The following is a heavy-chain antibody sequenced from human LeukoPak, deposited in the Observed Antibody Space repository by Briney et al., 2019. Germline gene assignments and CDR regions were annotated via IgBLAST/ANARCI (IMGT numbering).Heavy chain of an antibody. D-gene: IGHD6-6*01. Sequence: SETLSLTCTVSGASISSYHWSWIRQPPGKGLEWIGYIYYSGSTNYNPSLKSRVTISVDTSKNQFSLKLSSVTAADTAVYYCARHSSSSPYFDYWGQGTLVTVSS. V-gene: IGHV4-59*08. CDR3: ARHSSSSPYFDY. CDR1: GASISSYH. CDR2: IYYSGST. J-gene: IGHJ4*02.